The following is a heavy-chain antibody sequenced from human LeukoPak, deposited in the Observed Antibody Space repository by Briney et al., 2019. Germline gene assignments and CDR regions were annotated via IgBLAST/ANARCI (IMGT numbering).Heavy chain of an antibody. CDR3: ARVGIAEFDY. CDR2: MNPNSGNT. V-gene: IGHV1-8*01. CDR1: GYTFTSYD. D-gene: IGHD6-13*01. Sequence: ASVKVSCKASGYTFTSYDINWVRQATGQGLEWMGWMNPNSGNTGYARKFQGRVTMTRNTSISTAYMELSSLRSEDAAVYYCARVGIAEFDYWGQGTLVTVSS. J-gene: IGHJ4*02.